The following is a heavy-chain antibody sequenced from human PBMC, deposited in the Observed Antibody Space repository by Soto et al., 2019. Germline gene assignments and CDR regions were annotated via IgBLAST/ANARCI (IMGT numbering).Heavy chain of an antibody. CDR3: ARVGVDTAMVYGMDV. Sequence: QVQLQESGPGLVKPSQTLSLTCTVSGGSISSGDYYWSWIRQPPRKGLEWIGYIYYSGSTYYNPSLKSRVTISVDTSKNQFSLKLSSVTAADTDVYYCARVGVDTAMVYGMDVWGQGTTVTVSS. CDR2: IYYSGST. V-gene: IGHV4-30-4*01. J-gene: IGHJ6*02. D-gene: IGHD5-18*01. CDR1: GGSISSGDYY.